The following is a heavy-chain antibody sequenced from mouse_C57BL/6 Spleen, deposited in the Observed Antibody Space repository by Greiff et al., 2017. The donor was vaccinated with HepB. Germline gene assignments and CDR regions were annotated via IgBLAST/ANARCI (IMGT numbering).Heavy chain of an antibody. J-gene: IGHJ4*01. CDR2: IYPGDGDT. CDR3: VPVLLSVTGDAMDY. D-gene: IGHD2-14*01. V-gene: IGHV1-82*01. CDR1: GYAFSSSW. Sequence: VQGVESGPELVKPGASVKISCKASGYAFSSSWMNWVKQRPGKGLEWIGRIYPGDGDTNYNGKFKGKATLTADKSSSTAYMQLSSLTSEDSAVYFCVPVLLSVTGDAMDYWGQGTSVTVSS.